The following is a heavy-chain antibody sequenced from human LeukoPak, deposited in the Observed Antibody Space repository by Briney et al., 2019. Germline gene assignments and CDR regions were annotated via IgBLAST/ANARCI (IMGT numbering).Heavy chain of an antibody. V-gene: IGHV3-9*01. D-gene: IGHD4-17*01. CDR3: AATVTTSHYYYGMDV. CDR2: ISWNSGSI. CDR1: GFTFDDYA. J-gene: IGHJ6*02. Sequence: PGRSLRLSCAASGFTFDDYAMHWVRQAPGKGLEWVSGISWNSGSIGYADSVKGRFTISRDNAKNSLYLQMNSLRAEDTALYYCAATVTTSHYYYGMDVWGQGTTVTVSS.